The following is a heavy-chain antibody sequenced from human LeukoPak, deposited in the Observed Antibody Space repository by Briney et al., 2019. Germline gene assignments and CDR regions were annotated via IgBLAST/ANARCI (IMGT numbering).Heavy chain of an antibody. V-gene: IGHV1-69*13. D-gene: IGHD3-10*01. CDR2: IIPIFGTA. J-gene: IGHJ5*02. CDR1: GGTFSSYA. CDR3: ARESGDSGSYYNEDPWFDP. Sequence: GASVKVSCKASGGTFSSYAISWVRQAPGQGLEWMGGIIPIFGTANYAQKFQGRVTITADESTSTAYMELSSLRSEDTAVYYCARESGDSGSYYNEDPWFDPWGQGTLATVSS.